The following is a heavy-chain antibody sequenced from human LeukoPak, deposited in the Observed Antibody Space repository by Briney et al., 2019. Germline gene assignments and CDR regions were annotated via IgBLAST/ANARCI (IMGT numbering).Heavy chain of an antibody. Sequence: PGGSLRLSCAASGFTFSSYSMNWVRQAPGKGLEWVSYISSSSSTIYYADSVKGRFTISRDNAKNSLYLQMNSLRAEDTAVYYCARDHIVVVPALDYYYYMDVWGKGTTVTVSS. D-gene: IGHD2-2*01. CDR1: GFTFSSYS. J-gene: IGHJ6*03. CDR2: ISSSSSTI. CDR3: ARDHIVVVPALDYYYYMDV. V-gene: IGHV3-48*01.